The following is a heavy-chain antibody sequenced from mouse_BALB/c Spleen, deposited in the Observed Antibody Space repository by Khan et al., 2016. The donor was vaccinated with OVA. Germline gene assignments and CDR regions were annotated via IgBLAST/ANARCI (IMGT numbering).Heavy chain of an antibody. J-gene: IGHJ2*01. V-gene: IGHV3-2*02. CDR2: ISYSGNT. D-gene: IGHD1-1*01. CDR1: GYSIASDYA. Sequence: VQLKESGPGLVKPSQSLSLTCTVTGYSIASDYAWNWIRQFPGNKLEWMGFISYSGNTNYNQSLKSRISITRDQSKNQFFLQLNSVTSEDTATYYCARVYGGDFDYWGQGTTLTVSS. CDR3: ARVYGGDFDY.